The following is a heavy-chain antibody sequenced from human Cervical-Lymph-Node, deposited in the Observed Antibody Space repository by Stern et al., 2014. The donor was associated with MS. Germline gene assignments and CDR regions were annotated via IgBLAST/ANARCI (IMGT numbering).Heavy chain of an antibody. CDR2: IIPILATA. D-gene: IGHD1-26*01. Sequence: QVQLVQSGAEVTKPGSSVKVSCNVSGGTFSSYPLNWVRPAPGQGLEWMGGIIPILATANYPQRFQGKVAITADGSTSTTYLEVSSLTSEDTAVYYCAREGVPGAGGTFDNWGQGTLVIVSS. CDR3: AREGVPGAGGTFDN. V-gene: IGHV1-69*01. J-gene: IGHJ4*02. CDR1: GGTFSSYP.